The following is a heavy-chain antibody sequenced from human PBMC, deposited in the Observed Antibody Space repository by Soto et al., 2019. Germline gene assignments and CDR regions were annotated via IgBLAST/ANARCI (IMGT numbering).Heavy chain of an antibody. J-gene: IGHJ6*02. CDR1: GYTFTSYD. CDR3: ARVVYDYYYYGMDV. CDR2: MNPNSGNT. Sequence: QVQLVQSGAEVKKPGASVKVSCKASGYTFTSYDINWVRQATGQGLEWMGWMNPNSGNTGYAQKFQGRVTMTRNTYISTAYMELSSLQYEDKAVYYCARVVYDYYYYGMDVWGQGTTVTVSS. V-gene: IGHV1-8*01. D-gene: IGHD2-8*02.